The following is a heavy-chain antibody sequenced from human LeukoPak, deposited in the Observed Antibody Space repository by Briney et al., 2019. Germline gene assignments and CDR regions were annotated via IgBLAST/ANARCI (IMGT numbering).Heavy chain of an antibody. J-gene: IGHJ4*02. CDR1: GFTFSSYA. V-gene: IGHV3-23*01. D-gene: IGHD6-6*01. CDR2: ISGSGDNT. CDR3: AKWKYSNSGIDDY. Sequence: GGSLRLSCAASGFTFSSYAMSWVRQVPGKGREWVSVISGSGDNTYYADSVKGRFTISRDNSKNMLYLQMNSLRAEDTAVYYCAKWKYSNSGIDDYWGQGTLVTVSS.